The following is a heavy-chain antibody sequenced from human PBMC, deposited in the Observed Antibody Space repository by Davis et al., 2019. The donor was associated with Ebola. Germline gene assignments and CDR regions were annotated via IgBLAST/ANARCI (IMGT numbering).Heavy chain of an antibody. V-gene: IGHV5-51*01. D-gene: IGHD3-9*01. CDR2: IFPADSDT. Sequence: GGSLRLSCKASGYKFSNYWIAWVRQMPGKGLEWMGIIFPADSDTRYSPSYQGQVTISADKSISTAYLQWSSLKASDTAMYYCARQREFDWLLPTPYYYYYMDVWGKGTTVTVSS. CDR3: ARQREFDWLLPTPYYYYYMDV. CDR1: GYKFSNYW. J-gene: IGHJ6*03.